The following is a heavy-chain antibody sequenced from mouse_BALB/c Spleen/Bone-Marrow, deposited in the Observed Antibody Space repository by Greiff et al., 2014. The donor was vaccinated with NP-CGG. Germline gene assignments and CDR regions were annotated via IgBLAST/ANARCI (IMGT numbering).Heavy chain of an antibody. CDR3: ARGRNWADY. CDR1: GYAFSSYW. D-gene: IGHD4-1*01. J-gene: IGHJ2*01. CDR2: IYPXXXXX. Sequence: QVQLKQSGAELVRPGSSXKXXCXASGYAFSSYWMNWVKQRPGQGXEWIGQIYPXXXXXXXXXXXXXKXTLTADKSSSTAYMQLSSLTSEDSAVYFRARGRNWADYWGQGTTLTVSS. V-gene: IGHV1-80*01.